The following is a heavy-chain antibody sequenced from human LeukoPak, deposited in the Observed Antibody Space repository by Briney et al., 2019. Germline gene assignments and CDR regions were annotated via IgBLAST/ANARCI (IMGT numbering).Heavy chain of an antibody. CDR1: GGSISSSSYY. CDR3: ARERGPSSSWPPFDY. J-gene: IGHJ4*02. D-gene: IGHD6-13*01. V-gene: IGHV4-39*07. Sequence: SETLSLTCTVSGGSISSSSYYWGWIRQPPGKGLEWIESIYYSGSTYYNPSLKSRVTISVDTSKNQFSLKLSSVTAADTAVYYCARERGPSSSWPPFDYWGQGTLVTVSS. CDR2: IYYSGST.